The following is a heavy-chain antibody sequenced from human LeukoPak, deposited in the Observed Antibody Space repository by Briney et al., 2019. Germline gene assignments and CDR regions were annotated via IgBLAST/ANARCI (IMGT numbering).Heavy chain of an antibody. CDR2: INHSGTS. J-gene: IGHJ4*02. Sequence: SETLSLTCAVYGWSFSGYYWSWIRQTPGKGLEWIGDINHSGTSNYNPSLKSRVIISVETSKNQLSLMMRSVTAADTAVYYCARSLSMRVIIDYWGQGALITVSS. V-gene: IGHV4-34*01. D-gene: IGHD2/OR15-2a*01. CDR3: ARSLSMRVIIDY. CDR1: GWSFSGYY.